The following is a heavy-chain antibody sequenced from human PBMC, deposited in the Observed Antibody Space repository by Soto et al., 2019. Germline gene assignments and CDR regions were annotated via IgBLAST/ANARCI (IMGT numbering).Heavy chain of an antibody. V-gene: IGHV4-4*02. CDR1: GGSFTSNNW. CDR3: ASRDTGTSVDY. Sequence: QLQLQESGPGLVKPSGTLSLTCAVSGGSFTSNNWCTWGRQPPAQELEWVREIYRNGSSTYNPSLMSRLPISLDESAKQYSLKVPSLATADKAVYYCASRDTGTSVDYWGQGTLVTVSS. CDR2: IYRNGSS. D-gene: IGHD1-26*01. J-gene: IGHJ4*01.